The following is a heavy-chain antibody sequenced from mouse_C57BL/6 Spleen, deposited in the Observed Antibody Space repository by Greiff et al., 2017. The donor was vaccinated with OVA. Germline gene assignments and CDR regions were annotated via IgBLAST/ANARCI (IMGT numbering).Heavy chain of an antibody. CDR3: AREYDDGRMDY. J-gene: IGHJ4*01. CDR1: GYTFTSYW. CDR2: LDPSDSYT. Sequence: QVQLQQPGAELVMPGASVKLSCKASGYTFTSYWMHWVKQRPGQGLEWIGELDPSDSYTNYNQKFKGKSTLTVDKSSSTAYMQLSSLTSEDAAVYYCAREYDDGRMDYWGQGTSVTVSS. D-gene: IGHD2-3*01. V-gene: IGHV1-69*01.